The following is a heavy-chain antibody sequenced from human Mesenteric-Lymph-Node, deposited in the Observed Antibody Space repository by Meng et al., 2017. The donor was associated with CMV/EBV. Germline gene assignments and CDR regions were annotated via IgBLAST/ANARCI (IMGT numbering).Heavy chain of an antibody. V-gene: IGHV4-39*01. CDR3: ARRGYGYGPFDY. D-gene: IGHD5-18*01. CDR2: IYYSGST. Sequence: SETLSLTCTVSGGSISSSSYYWGWIRQPPGKGLEWIGSIYYSGSTYYNPSLKSRVTISVDTSKNQFSLKLSSVTAADTAVYYCARRGYGYGPFDYWGQGTLVTVSS. CDR1: GGSISSSSYY. J-gene: IGHJ4*02.